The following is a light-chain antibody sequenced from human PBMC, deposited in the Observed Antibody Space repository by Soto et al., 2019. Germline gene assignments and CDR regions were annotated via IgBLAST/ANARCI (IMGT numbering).Light chain of an antibody. CDR2: GVS. V-gene: IGKV3-20*01. CDR1: QNIGDTY. Sequence: EIVLTQTPATLSLSPGERVTLSCRASQNIGDTYLAWYQQKPGQAPRLLIYGVSARGTGISDRFSASGSGTDFTLTISRLEPDDFAVYYCQHYGASPWTFGQGTKVEIK. CDR3: QHYGASPWT. J-gene: IGKJ1*01.